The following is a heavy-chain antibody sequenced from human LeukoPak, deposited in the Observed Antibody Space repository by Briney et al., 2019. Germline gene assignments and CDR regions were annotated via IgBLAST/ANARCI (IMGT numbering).Heavy chain of an antibody. D-gene: IGHD3-10*01. CDR2: SSSSGSYK. CDR1: GFTFSRYS. Sequence: GGSLRLSCVASGFTFSRYSMNWVRQAPGKGLEWVSYSSSSGSYKYYADSVKGRFTISRDNAKNSLYLQMNSLRAEDTAVYYCAREVYHGSGSPRLDYWGQGTLVTVSS. J-gene: IGHJ4*02. CDR3: AREVYHGSGSPRLDY. V-gene: IGHV3-21*01.